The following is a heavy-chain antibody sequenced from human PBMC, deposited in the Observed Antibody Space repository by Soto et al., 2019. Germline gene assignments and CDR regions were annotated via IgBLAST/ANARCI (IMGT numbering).Heavy chain of an antibody. CDR2: INYSGST. D-gene: IGHD4-17*01. V-gene: IGHV4-59*01. J-gene: IGHJ4*02. CDR1: GGSLSRYY. Sequence: ASENLSLTCTVSGGSLSRYYWSWVRQPPVKGLEWIWYINYSGSTNYNPSLKSRVTISVDTSKNQFSLKLSSVTAADTAVYYCARSRYGAVTNPYYFDYWGQGTLVTVSS. CDR3: ARSRYGAVTNPYYFDY.